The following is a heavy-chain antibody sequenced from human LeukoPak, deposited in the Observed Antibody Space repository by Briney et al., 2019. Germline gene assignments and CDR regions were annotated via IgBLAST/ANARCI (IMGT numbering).Heavy chain of an antibody. V-gene: IGHV4-59*01. CDR2: IYYSGYT. D-gene: IGHD2-2*01. CDR1: GGSITSYY. Sequence: SETLSLTCTVSGGSITSYYWSWIRQPPGKGLEWIGYIYYSGYTNYNPSLRGRVTISLDTSKNQFSLQLSSVTAADTAVYYCARDLGFCSSTSCYPWFDPWGQGTLVTVSS. CDR3: ARDLGFCSSTSCYPWFDP. J-gene: IGHJ5*02.